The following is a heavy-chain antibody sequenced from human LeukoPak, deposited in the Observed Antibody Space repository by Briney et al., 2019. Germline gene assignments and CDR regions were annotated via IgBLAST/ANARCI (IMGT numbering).Heavy chain of an antibody. CDR3: ARERYGSGSYYDYYYYYMDV. CDR2: ISSSSSTI. CDR1: GFTFSSYS. D-gene: IGHD3-10*01. V-gene: IGHV3-48*04. J-gene: IGHJ6*03. Sequence: PGGSLRLSCAASGFTFSSYSMNWVRQAPGKGLEWVSYISSSSSTIYYADSVKGRFTISRDNAKNSLYPQMNSLRAEDTAVYYCARERYGSGSYYDYYYYYMDVWGKGTTVTVSS.